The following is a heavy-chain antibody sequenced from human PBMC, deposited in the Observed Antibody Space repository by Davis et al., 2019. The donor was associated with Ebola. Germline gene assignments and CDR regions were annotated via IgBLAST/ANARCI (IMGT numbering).Heavy chain of an antibody. Sequence: ASVKVSCKASGYTFTGYYMHWVRQAPGQGLEWMGRINPNSGGTNYAQKFQGRVTMTTDTSTSTAYMELRSLRSDDTAVYYCARDTIFYGMDVWGKGTTVTVSS. CDR1: GYTFTGYY. V-gene: IGHV1-2*06. J-gene: IGHJ6*04. D-gene: IGHD3-3*01. CDR2: INPNSGGT. CDR3: ARDTIFYGMDV.